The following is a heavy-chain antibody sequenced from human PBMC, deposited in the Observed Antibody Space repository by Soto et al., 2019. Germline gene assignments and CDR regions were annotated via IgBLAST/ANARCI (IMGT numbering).Heavy chain of an antibody. J-gene: IGHJ5*02. Sequence: GASVKVSCKASGGTFSSYAISWVRQAPGQGLEWMGGIIPIFGTANYAQKFQGRVTMTGDESTSTAYMELSSLRSEDTAVYYCARKSNWNYSWFDPGGQETLFTVSS. CDR1: GGTFSSYA. CDR3: ARKSNWNYSWFDP. CDR2: IIPIFGTA. D-gene: IGHD1-7*01. V-gene: IGHV1-69*13.